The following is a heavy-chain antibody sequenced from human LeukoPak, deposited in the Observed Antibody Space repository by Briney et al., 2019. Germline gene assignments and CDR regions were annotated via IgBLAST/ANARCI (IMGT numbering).Heavy chain of an antibody. CDR2: ISYDGSNK. D-gene: IGHD5-18*01. CDR1: GFTFSSYG. V-gene: IGHV3-30*03. J-gene: IGHJ4*02. CDR3: ARKGHSHVDTAMGRGYFDY. Sequence: GRSLRLSCAASGFTFSSYGMHWVRQAPGKGLEWVAVISYDGSNKYYADSVKGRFTISRDNSKNTLYPQMNSLRAEDTAVYYCARKGHSHVDTAMGRGYFDYWGQGTLVTVSS.